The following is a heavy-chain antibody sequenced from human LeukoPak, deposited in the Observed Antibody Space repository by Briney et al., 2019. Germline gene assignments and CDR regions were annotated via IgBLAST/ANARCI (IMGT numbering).Heavy chain of an antibody. J-gene: IGHJ4*02. Sequence: SETLSLTCTVSGYSISSGYYWGWIRQPPGKGLEWIGSIYHSGSTYYNPSLKSRVTISVDTSKNQFSLKLSSVTAADTATYYCAGYTIFGVVTVDYWGQGTLVTVSS. D-gene: IGHD3-3*01. CDR3: AGYTIFGVVTVDY. CDR2: IYHSGST. V-gene: IGHV4-38-2*02. CDR1: GYSISSGYY.